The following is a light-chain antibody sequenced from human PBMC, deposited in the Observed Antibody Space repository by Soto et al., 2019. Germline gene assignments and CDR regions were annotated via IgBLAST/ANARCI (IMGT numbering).Light chain of an antibody. V-gene: IGLV2-14*01. CDR1: SSDIGGYNS. CDR3: SSYVSNSTPL. J-gene: IGLJ3*02. CDR2: EVD. Sequence: QAVVTQPPSASGSPGQSVTISCTGTSSDIGGYNSVSWYQQHPGKAPRLMIYEVDNRPSGVSNRFSGSKSGNTASLTISRLQAEDEADYYCSSYVSNSTPLFGGGTQLTVL.